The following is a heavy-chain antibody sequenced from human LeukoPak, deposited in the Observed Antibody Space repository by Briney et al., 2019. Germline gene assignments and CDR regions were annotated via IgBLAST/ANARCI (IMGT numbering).Heavy chain of an antibody. CDR1: GFTFSSYA. CDR2: ISYDGSNK. V-gene: IGHV3-30-3*01. CDR3: ARDPHSSSSVVY. D-gene: IGHD6-6*01. Sequence: GRSLRLSCAASGFTFSSYAMHWVRQAPGKGLEWVAIISYDGSNKYYADSVKGRSTISRDNSKNTLYLQMNSLRAEDTAVYYCARDPHSSSSVVYWGQGTLVTVSS. J-gene: IGHJ4*02.